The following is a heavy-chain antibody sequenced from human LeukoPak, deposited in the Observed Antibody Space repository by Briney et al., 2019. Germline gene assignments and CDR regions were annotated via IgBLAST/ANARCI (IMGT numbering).Heavy chain of an antibody. CDR2: IIPIFGTA. Sequence: GASVKVSCKASGGTSSSYAISWVRQAPGQGLEWMGGIIPIFGTANYAQKFQGRVTITADESTSTAYMELSSLRSEDTAVYYCARDQLWPGIAASAPYYFDYWGQGTLVTVSS. D-gene: IGHD6-13*01. CDR1: GGTSSSYA. V-gene: IGHV1-69*13. J-gene: IGHJ4*02. CDR3: ARDQLWPGIAASAPYYFDY.